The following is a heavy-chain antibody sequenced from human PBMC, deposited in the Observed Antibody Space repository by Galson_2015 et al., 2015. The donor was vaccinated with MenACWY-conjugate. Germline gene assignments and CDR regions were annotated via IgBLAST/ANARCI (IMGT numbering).Heavy chain of an antibody. CDR1: GGTFSSYA. Sequence: SVKVSCKASGGTFSSYAISWVRQAPRQGLEWMGGIIPIFGTANYAQKFQGRVTITADESTSTAYMELSSLRSEDTAVYYCARVDIVVVVAATVYYMDVWGTGTTVTVSS. CDR3: ARVDIVVVVAATVYYMDV. D-gene: IGHD2-15*01. J-gene: IGHJ6*03. V-gene: IGHV1-69*13. CDR2: IIPIFGTA.